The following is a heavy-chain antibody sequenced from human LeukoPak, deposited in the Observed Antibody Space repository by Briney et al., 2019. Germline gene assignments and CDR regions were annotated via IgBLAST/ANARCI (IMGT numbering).Heavy chain of an antibody. Sequence: SVKVSCKASGGTFSSYAISWVRQAPGQGLEWMGGIIPIFGTANYAQKFQGRVTITADESTSTAYMELSSLRSEDTAVYYCAKDPQYCGGDCYSDYWGQGTLVTVSS. J-gene: IGHJ4*02. V-gene: IGHV1-69*13. CDR1: GGTFSSYA. CDR3: AKDPQYCGGDCYSDY. CDR2: IIPIFGTA. D-gene: IGHD2-21*02.